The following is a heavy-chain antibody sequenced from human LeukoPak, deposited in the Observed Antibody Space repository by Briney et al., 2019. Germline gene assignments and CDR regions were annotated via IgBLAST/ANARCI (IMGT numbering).Heavy chain of an antibody. CDR3: ARELYVAAAFLTHRPFYYYYYGMDV. D-gene: IGHD2/OR15-2a*01. J-gene: IGHJ6*02. CDR2: IKPSGGST. V-gene: IGHV1-46*01. Sequence: ASVKVSCKASGYTFTSYYMHWVRQAPGQGLEWMGIIKPSGGSTSYAQKFQGRVTMTRDTSTSTVYMELSSLRSEDTAVYYCARELYVAAAFLTHRPFYYYYYGMDVWGQGTTVTVSS. CDR1: GYTFTSYY.